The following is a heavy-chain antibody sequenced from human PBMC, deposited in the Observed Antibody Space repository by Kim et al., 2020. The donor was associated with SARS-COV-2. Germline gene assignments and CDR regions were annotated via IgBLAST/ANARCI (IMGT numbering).Heavy chain of an antibody. CDR1: GFTFSSYD. V-gene: IGHV3-13*05. Sequence: GGSLRLSCAASGFTFSSYDMHWVRQATGKGLEWVSAIGTAGDPYYPGSVKGRFTISRENAKNSLYLQMNSLRAGDTAVYYCARGGKPMVRGVISGYYGMDVWGQGTTVTVSS. CDR2: IGTAGDP. J-gene: IGHJ6*02. D-gene: IGHD3-10*01. CDR3: ARGGKPMVRGVISGYYGMDV.